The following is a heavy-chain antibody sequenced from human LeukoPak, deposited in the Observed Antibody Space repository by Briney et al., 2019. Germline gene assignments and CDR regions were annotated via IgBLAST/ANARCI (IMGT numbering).Heavy chain of an antibody. CDR1: GYSFSIYW. J-gene: IGHJ6*03. CDR2: IYPGDSDT. Sequence: KVSCKASGYSFSIYWIAWVRQMPGKGLEWVGIIYPGDSDTRYSPSFQGHVTISADKSISTAYLQWSSLKASDTAIYYCARRSFDYYYMDVWGKGTTVTVSS. D-gene: IGHD5-12*01. V-gene: IGHV5-51*01. CDR3: ARRSFDYYYMDV.